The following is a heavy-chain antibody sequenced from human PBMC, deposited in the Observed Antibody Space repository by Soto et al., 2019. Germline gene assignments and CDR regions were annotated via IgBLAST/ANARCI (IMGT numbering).Heavy chain of an antibody. J-gene: IGHJ3*01. CDR1: RFTFSSSS. Sequence: XGSLRLSFPAARFTFSSSSMHWVRQAPGKGLEWVAVISYDGSNKYYADSVKGRFTISRDNSKNTLYLQMNSLRAEDTAVYYCARSPLNSPAAFDLWGQGTMVTVSS. D-gene: IGHD2-8*01. V-gene: IGHV3-30-3*01. CDR3: ARSPLNSPAAFDL. CDR2: ISYDGSNK.